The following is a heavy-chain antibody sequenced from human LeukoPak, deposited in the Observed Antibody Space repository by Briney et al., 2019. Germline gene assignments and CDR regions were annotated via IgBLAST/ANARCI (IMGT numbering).Heavy chain of an antibody. Sequence: PSETLSLTCTVSGGSISSYYWSWIRQPAGKGLEWLGRIYTSGSTNYNPSLKSRVTMSVDTSKNQFSLKLSSVTAADTAVYYCARRSLYSSDDAFDIWGQGTMVTVSS. CDR2: IYTSGST. CDR3: ARRSLYSSDDAFDI. J-gene: IGHJ3*02. D-gene: IGHD6-25*01. CDR1: GGSISSYY. V-gene: IGHV4-4*07.